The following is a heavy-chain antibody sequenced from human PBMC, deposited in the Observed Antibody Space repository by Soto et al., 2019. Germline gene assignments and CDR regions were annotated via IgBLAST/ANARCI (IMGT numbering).Heavy chain of an antibody. J-gene: IGHJ5*02. D-gene: IGHD3-9*01. CDR2: FVPVFGSA. Sequence: QVQLVQSGAEVKKPGSSVRVSCKASGAAFNTITINWVRQAPGQGLEWMGGFVPVFGSATYAQKFQGRVAITAAASTSTFYMELSRLNSEDTAVYYGVREDDTTGSYSWFDPWGQGTLVTVSS. CDR3: VREDDTTGSYSWFDP. CDR1: GAAFNTIT. V-gene: IGHV1-69*01.